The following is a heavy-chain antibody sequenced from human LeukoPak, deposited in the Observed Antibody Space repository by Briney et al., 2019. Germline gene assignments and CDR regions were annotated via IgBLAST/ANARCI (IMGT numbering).Heavy chain of an antibody. V-gene: IGHV1-69*04. CDR2: IIPILGIA. CDR1: GGTFSSYA. D-gene: IGHD3-22*01. J-gene: IGHJ4*02. CDR3: ARTRDSSAYYTLDY. Sequence: SVKVSCKASGGTFSSYAISWVRQAPGQGLEWMGRIIPILGIANYAQKFQGRVTVTADKSTSTAYMELSSLRSEDTAVYYCARTRDSSAYYTLDYWGQGTLVTVSS.